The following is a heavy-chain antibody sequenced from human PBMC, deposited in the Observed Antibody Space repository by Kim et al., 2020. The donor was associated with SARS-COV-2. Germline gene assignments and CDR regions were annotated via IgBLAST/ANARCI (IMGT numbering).Heavy chain of an antibody. Sequence: IYYADSVEGRFTISRDNAKTSLFLQMNSLRDEDTALYYCVRDRMGGDFDMWGQGTMVTVSS. CDR2: I. V-gene: IGHV3-48*02. D-gene: IGHD3-16*01. CDR3: VRDRMGGDFDM. J-gene: IGHJ3*02.